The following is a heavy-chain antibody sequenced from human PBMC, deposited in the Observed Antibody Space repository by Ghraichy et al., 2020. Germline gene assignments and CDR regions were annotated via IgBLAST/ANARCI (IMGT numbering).Heavy chain of an antibody. J-gene: IGHJ6*02. CDR1: GFTFSSYW. D-gene: IGHD2-8*02. Sequence: GESLNISCAASGFTFSSYWMSWVRQASGKGLEWVANIKQDGSEKYYVDSVKGRFTISRDNAKNSLYLQMNSLRAEDTAVYYCAREDGLSSTGYYGMDVWGQGTTVTVSS. CDR2: IKQDGSEK. V-gene: IGHV3-7*01. CDR3: AREDGLSSTGYYGMDV.